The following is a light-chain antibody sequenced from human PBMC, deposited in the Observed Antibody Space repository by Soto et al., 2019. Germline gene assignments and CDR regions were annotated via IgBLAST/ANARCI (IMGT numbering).Light chain of an antibody. V-gene: IGLV2-14*01. CDR3: SSYTSTSTRV. CDR2: EVS. CDR1: SSDVGGYNY. Sequence: QSVLAQPSFASGAPGQSITISCTGTSSDVGGYNYVSWYQHPPGKAPKLMISEVSNRPSGVSDRFSGSTSGNTASLTISGLQAEDEADYYCSSYTSTSTRVFGTGTKVTVL. J-gene: IGLJ1*01.